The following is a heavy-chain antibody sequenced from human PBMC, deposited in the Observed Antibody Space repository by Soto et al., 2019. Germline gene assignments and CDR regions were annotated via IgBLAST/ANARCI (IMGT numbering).Heavy chain of an antibody. CDR3: ATGKRSTAKYYYYGMGV. J-gene: IGHJ6*02. D-gene: IGHD6-6*01. Sequence: GGSLRLSCAASGFTVSSNYMSWVRQAPGKGLEWVSVIYSGGSTYYADSVKGRFTISRDNSKNTLYLQMNSLKAEDTAVYYCATGKRSTAKYYYYGMGVWGQGTTVTVSS. CDR1: GFTVSSNY. CDR2: IYSGGST. V-gene: IGHV3-53*01.